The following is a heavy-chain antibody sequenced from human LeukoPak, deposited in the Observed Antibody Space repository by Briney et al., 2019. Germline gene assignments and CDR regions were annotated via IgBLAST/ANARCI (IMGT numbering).Heavy chain of an antibody. Sequence: GESLKISCKASGYSFASYWIGWVRPLPGKGLEWMGLVYPGDSDTRYSPSFQGQVTISADKSITTAYLEWSSLKASDTAMYYCANLLNYWGQGTLVTVSS. V-gene: IGHV5-51*01. D-gene: IGHD2-15*01. CDR2: VYPGDSDT. CDR1: GYSFASYW. J-gene: IGHJ4*02. CDR3: ANLLNY.